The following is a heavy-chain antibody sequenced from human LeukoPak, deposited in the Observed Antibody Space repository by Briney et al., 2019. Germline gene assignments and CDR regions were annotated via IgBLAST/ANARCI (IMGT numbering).Heavy chain of an antibody. D-gene: IGHD3-10*01. V-gene: IGHV4-34*01. CDR1: GGSFSGYY. CDR3: ARRGKMVQPTYYYYMDV. CDR2: INHSGST. Sequence: PSETLSLTCAVYGGSFSGYYWSWIRQPPGKGLEWIGEINHSGSTNYNPSLKSRVTISVETSKNQFSLKLSSVTAADTAVYYCARRGKMVQPTYYYYMDVWGKGTTVTVSS. J-gene: IGHJ6*03.